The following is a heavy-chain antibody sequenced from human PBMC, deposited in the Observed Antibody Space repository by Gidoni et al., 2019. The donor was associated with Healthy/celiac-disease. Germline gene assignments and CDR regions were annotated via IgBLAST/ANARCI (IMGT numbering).Heavy chain of an antibody. Sequence: EVQLVESGGGLVKPGGSLRLSCAASGFTFSSYSMNWVRQAPGKGLEWVSSISSSSSYIYYADSVKGRFTISRDNAKNSLYLQMNSLRAEDTAVYYCARDLEAEYYYYGMDVWGQGTTVTVS. CDR2: ISSSSSYI. J-gene: IGHJ6*02. V-gene: IGHV3-21*01. CDR1: GFTFSSYS. CDR3: ARDLEAEYYYYGMDV.